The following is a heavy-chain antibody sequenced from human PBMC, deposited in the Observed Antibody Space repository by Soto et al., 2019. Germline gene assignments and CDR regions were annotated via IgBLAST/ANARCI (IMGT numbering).Heavy chain of an antibody. CDR2: ISGSGGST. CDR1: GFTFSSYA. CDR3: AKDPPGYSYGYDDAFDI. V-gene: IGHV3-23*01. D-gene: IGHD5-18*01. J-gene: IGHJ3*02. Sequence: EVQLLESGGGLVQPGGSLRLSCAASGFTFSSYAMSWVRQAPGKGLEWVSAISGSGGSTYYADSVKGRFTISRDNSKNTLYLQMNGLRAEDTAVYYCAKDPPGYSYGYDDAFDIWGQGTMVTVSS.